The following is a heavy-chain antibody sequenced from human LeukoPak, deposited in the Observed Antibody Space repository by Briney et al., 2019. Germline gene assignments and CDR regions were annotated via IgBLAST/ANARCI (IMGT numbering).Heavy chain of an antibody. V-gene: IGHV3-11*03. CDR1: GFTFSDYY. Sequence: GGSLRLSCAASGFTFSDYYMSWMRQALGKGLEWLSYIDGSSSRTNYADSVKGRFTISRDNVKNSLYLQMNSLRAEDTAVYFCARRGTDYCTPSSCHPNWFAPWGQGTQVTVSS. CDR3: ARRGTDYCTPSSCHPNWFAP. CDR2: IDGSSSRT. J-gene: IGHJ5*02. D-gene: IGHD4-11*01.